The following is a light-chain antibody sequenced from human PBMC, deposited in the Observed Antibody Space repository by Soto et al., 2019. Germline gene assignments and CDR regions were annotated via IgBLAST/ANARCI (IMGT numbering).Light chain of an antibody. CDR2: LGY. CDR1: RNLLKANGYTY. CDR3: MQTLESRT. V-gene: IGKV2-28*01. Sequence: DIVMTQXPXSXXVXXXEXXSXXCRSSRNLLKANGYTYFHWFLQKPGQSPQLLIYLGYNRAPGVPDRFSGTGSGTDFTLKISRVEAEDVGVYYCMQTLESRTFGQGTKVDI. J-gene: IGKJ1*01.